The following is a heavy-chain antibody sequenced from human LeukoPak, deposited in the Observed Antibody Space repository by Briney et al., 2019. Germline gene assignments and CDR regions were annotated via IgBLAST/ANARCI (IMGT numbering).Heavy chain of an antibody. Sequence: GGSLRLSCAASGFTFSSYAMHWVRQAPGKGLEWVAVISYDGSNKYYADSVKGRFTISRDNSKNTLYLQMNSLRAEDTAVYYCASDPGLFDYWGQGTLVTVSS. J-gene: IGHJ4*02. V-gene: IGHV3-30-3*01. CDR1: GFTFSSYA. CDR3: ASDPGLFDY. CDR2: ISYDGSNK.